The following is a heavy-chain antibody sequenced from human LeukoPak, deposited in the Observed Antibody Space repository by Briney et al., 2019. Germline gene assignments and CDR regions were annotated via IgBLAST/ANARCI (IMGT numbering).Heavy chain of an antibody. CDR3: AKDTSSGYYVDAFDI. D-gene: IGHD3-22*01. CDR1: GFTFSSYA. CDR2: ISGSGGST. J-gene: IGHJ3*02. Sequence: GGSLRLSCAASGFTFSSYAMSWVRQATGKGLEWVSAISGSGGSTYYADSVKGRFTISRDNSKNTLYLQMNSLRAEDTAVYYCAKDTSSGYYVDAFDIWGQGTMVTVSS. V-gene: IGHV3-23*01.